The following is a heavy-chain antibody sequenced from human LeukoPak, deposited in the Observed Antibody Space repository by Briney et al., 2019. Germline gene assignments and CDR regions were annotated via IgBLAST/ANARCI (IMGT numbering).Heavy chain of an antibody. Sequence: GGSLRLSCAASGFTFSSYAMSWVRQAPGKGLEWISAISGSGGSTYYADSVKDRFTISRDNSKNTLYLQMNSLRAEDTAVYYCAKGSSGSYGYWGQGTLVTVSS. CDR2: ISGSGGST. CDR3: AKGSSGSYGY. J-gene: IGHJ4*02. D-gene: IGHD3-10*01. CDR1: GFTFSSYA. V-gene: IGHV3-23*01.